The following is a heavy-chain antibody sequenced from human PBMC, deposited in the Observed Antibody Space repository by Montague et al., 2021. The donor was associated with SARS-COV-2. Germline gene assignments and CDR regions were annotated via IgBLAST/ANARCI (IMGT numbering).Heavy chain of an antibody. CDR3: TREGYQVLWSDYYYYGMDV. V-gene: IGHV4-34*01. CDR1: GGSFSGYY. Sequence: ATLSLACAVYGGSFSGYYWSWIRQPPGKGLEWIGEINHSGSTNYNPSLKSRVTISVDTSKDQFSLKLSSVTAADTAVYYCTREGYQVLWSDYYYYGMDVWGQGTTVTVSS. D-gene: IGHD2-2*01. J-gene: IGHJ6*02. CDR2: INHSGST.